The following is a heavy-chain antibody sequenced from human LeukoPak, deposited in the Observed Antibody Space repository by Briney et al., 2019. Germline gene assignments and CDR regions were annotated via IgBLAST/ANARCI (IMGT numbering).Heavy chain of an antibody. CDR2: INHRGST. V-gene: IGHV4-34*01. J-gene: IGHJ6*02. CDR3: ARNYDILTGYYNPVGNYGMDV. CDR1: GGSFSGYY. Sequence: SETLSLTCAVYGGSFSGYYWSWIRQPPGKGLEWIGEINHRGSTNYNPSLKSRVTISVDTSKNQFSLKLSSVTAADTAVYYCARNYDILTGYYNPVGNYGMDVWGQGTTVTVSS. D-gene: IGHD3-9*01.